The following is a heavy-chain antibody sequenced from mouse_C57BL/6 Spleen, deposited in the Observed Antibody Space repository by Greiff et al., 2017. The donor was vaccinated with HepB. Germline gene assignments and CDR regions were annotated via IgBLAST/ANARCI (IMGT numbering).Heavy chain of an antibody. D-gene: IGHD2-1*01. Sequence: VKLVESGAELVRPGASVKLSCKASGYTFTDYYINWVKQRPGQGLEWIARIYPGSGNTYYNEKFKGKATLTAEKSSSTAYMQLSSLTSEDSAVYFCASPYGNYTFYYAMDYWGQGTSVTVSS. CDR3: ASPYGNYTFYYAMDY. CDR1: GYTFTDYY. CDR2: IYPGSGNT. J-gene: IGHJ4*01. V-gene: IGHV1-76*01.